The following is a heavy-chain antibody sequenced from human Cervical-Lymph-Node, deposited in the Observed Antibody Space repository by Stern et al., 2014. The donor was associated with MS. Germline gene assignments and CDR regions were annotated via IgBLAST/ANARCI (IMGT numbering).Heavy chain of an antibody. CDR3: AREAPVEPAATDAFDI. D-gene: IGHD2-2*01. CDR1: GFTFSTYG. J-gene: IGHJ3*02. CDR2: IWSDGTNS. Sequence: MQLVESGGGVVQPGRSLRLSCAASGFTFSTYGMHLVRQAPGKGLEWVAVIWSDGTNSLYADSVKGRFTISRDNSKNTLYLQMNTLRTEDTAVYYCAREAPVEPAATDAFDIWGRGTMVAVSS. V-gene: IGHV3-33*01.